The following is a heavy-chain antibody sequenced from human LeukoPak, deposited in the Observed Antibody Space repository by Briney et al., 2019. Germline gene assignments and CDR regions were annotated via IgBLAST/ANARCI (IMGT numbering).Heavy chain of an antibody. CDR3: AKGIKGYSGGWYFDY. J-gene: IGHJ4*02. D-gene: IGHD6-19*01. Sequence: GSLRLSCAASGFPFDDYAMHWVRQTPGKGLEWVSFISGDGGSTYYADSVKGRFTISRDNSKNSLYLQMNSLRTEDTALYYCAKGIKGYSGGWYFDYWGQGTLVTVSS. CDR2: ISGDGGST. CDR1: GFPFDDYA. V-gene: IGHV3-43*02.